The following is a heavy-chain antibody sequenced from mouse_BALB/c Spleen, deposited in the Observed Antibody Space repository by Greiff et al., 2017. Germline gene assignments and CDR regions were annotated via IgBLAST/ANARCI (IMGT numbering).Heavy chain of an antibody. J-gene: IGHJ2*01. CDR1: GFTFSSYG. V-gene: IGHV5-6-3*01. D-gene: IGHD1-2*01. CDR2: INSNGGST. Sequence: EVQLVESGGGLVQPGGSLKLSCAASGFTFSSYGMSWVRQTPDKRLELVATINSNGGSTYYPDSVKGRFTISRDNAKNTLYLQMSSLKSEDTAMYYCARDWNYYGYDYIDYWGQGTTLTVSS. CDR3: ARDWNYYGYDYIDY.